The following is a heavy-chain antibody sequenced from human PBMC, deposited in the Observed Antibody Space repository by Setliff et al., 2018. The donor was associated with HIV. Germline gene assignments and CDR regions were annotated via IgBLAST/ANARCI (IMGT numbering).Heavy chain of an antibody. J-gene: IGHJ5*02. D-gene: IGHD5-12*01. Sequence: PGESLKISCKGSGYTFSSYWIGWVRQMPGKGLEWMGIIYPGDSDTRYSPSFQGRVTISADKSISTAYLQWSSLEASDTAMYFCASSSGYAATWFDPWGQGTLVTVSS. CDR3: ASSSGYAATWFDP. CDR1: GYTFSSYW. CDR2: IYPGDSDT. V-gene: IGHV5-51*01.